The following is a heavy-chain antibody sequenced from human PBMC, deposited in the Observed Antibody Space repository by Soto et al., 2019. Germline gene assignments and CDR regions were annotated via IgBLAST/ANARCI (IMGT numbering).Heavy chain of an antibody. CDR3: ERDLAAGDH. CDR1: GYTFTHYY. J-gene: IGHJ4*02. V-gene: IGHV1-46*01. D-gene: IGHD6-13*01. CDR2: INPASGRT. Sequence: QVQLVQSGAEVKKPGASVKVSCRTSGYTFTHYYIHWVRQAPGQGLEWLAIINPASGRTNYAQDFQGRVTLTMDTSTTTVYKEQRGLRAEDSAIFYCERDLAAGDHWGQGTLVTVSS.